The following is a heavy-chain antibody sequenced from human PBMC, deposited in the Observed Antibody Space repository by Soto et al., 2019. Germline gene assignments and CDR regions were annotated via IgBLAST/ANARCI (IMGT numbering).Heavy chain of an antibody. CDR1: GFTFSSYG. CDR3: AKGANYYDSSGPHDY. V-gene: IGHV3-30*18. J-gene: IGHJ4*02. D-gene: IGHD3-22*01. CDR2: ISYDGSNK. Sequence: QVQLVESGGGVVQPGRSLRLSCAASGFTFSSYGMHWVRQAPGKGLEWVAVISYDGSNKYYADSVKGRFTISRDNSKNTLYLQMNSLRAEDTAVYYCAKGANYYDSSGPHDYWGQGTLVTVSS.